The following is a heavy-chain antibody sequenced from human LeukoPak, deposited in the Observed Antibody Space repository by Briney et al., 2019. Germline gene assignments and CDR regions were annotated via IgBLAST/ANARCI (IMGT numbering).Heavy chain of an antibody. CDR3: ARREYYYDSSGYLFDY. D-gene: IGHD3-22*01. J-gene: IGHJ4*02. V-gene: IGHV5-51*01. CDR1: GYSFTSYW. CDR2: IYPGDSDT. Sequence: GESLKISCKGSGYSFTSYWIGWVRQMPGKGLEWMGIIYPGDSDTRYSPSFQGQVTISADKSISTAYLQWSSLKASDTAMYYCARREYYYDSSGYLFDYWGQGTLVTVSS.